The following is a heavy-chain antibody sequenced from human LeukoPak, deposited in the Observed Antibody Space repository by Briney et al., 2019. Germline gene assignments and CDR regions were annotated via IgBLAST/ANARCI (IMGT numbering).Heavy chain of an antibody. CDR2: LYYSGST. D-gene: IGHD3-22*01. CDR3: AKAGVRYSDSSALYAFDF. V-gene: IGHV4-39*01. CDR1: GGSISSASYF. Sequence: SETLSLTCTVSGGSISSASYFWGWIRQPPGKGLEWIGTLYYSGSTYYSASLKSRVTMSGDTSRNQFSLRLSSMNAADTAVYYCAKAGVRYSDSSALYAFDFWGPGTWSPSLQ. J-gene: IGHJ3*01.